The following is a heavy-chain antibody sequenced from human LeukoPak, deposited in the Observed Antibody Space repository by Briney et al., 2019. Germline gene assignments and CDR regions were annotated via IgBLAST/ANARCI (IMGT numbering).Heavy chain of an antibody. V-gene: IGHV4-59*01. J-gene: IGHJ4*02. CDR2: VYYTGST. Sequence: SETLSLTCTVSGGSISSYHWSWVRQPPGKGLEWIGYVYYTGSTKYSPSLKSRLTISLDTSMNQFSLKLSSVTAADTAVYYCSSLDSGKFDYWGQGTLVTVSS. D-gene: IGHD3-10*01. CDR1: GGSISSYH. CDR3: SSLDSGKFDY.